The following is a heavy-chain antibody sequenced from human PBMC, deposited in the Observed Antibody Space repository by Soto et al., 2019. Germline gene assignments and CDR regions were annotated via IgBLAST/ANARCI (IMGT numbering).Heavy chain of an antibody. D-gene: IGHD4-17*01. V-gene: IGHV4-59*01. CDR1: GGSISIYC. J-gene: IGHJ4*02. CDR2: IYYSGST. Sequence: SETLSFTCTLCGGSISIYCWIWIRPPPGKGLEWIGYIYYSGSTNYNPSLKSRVTISVDTSKNQFSLKLSSVTAADTAVYHCARSQYGEGDYFDYWGQGTMVTVSS. CDR3: ARSQYGEGDYFDY.